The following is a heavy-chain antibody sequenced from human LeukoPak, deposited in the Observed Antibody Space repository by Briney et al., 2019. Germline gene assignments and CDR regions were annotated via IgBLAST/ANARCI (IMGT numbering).Heavy chain of an antibody. J-gene: IGHJ4*02. Sequence: GGSLRLSCAASGFTFSSYAMSWVRQAPGRGLEWVSGFSGSGGSTYYADSVKGRFTISRDNSKNTLYLQMNSLRAEDTAVYYCAKAVRITMVRGVLSWGQGTLVTVSS. CDR1: GFTFSSYA. CDR3: AKAVRITMVRGVLS. CDR2: FSGSGGST. V-gene: IGHV3-23*01. D-gene: IGHD3-10*01.